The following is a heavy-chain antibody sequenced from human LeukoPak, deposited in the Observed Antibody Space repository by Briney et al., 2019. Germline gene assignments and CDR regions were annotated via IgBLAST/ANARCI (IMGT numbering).Heavy chain of an antibody. J-gene: IGHJ5*02. CDR3: ARLIRYSSSWYEGVDP. Sequence: SETLSLTCAVYGGSFSGYYWSWIRQPPGKGLEWIGEINYSGSTNYNPSLKSRVTISVDTSKNQFSLKLSSVTAADTAVYYCARLIRYSSSWYEGVDPWGQGTLVTVSS. D-gene: IGHD6-13*01. CDR1: GGSFSGYY. CDR2: INYSGST. V-gene: IGHV4-34*01.